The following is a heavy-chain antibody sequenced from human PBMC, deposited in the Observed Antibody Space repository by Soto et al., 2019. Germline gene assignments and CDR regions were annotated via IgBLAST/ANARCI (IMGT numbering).Heavy chain of an antibody. Sequence: EVQLVQSGGGLVQPGRSLRLSCAASGFSFGDYGMHWVRQAPGKGLEWVSGISWSGGSIGYADSVKGRFSISRDNAKNPLYLQMNSLRAEDTALYYCAKSTGGTANGMDVWGQGTTVTVSS. CDR1: GFSFGDYG. J-gene: IGHJ6*02. V-gene: IGHV3-9*01. CDR2: ISWSGGSI. D-gene: IGHD2-8*02. CDR3: AKSTGGTANGMDV.